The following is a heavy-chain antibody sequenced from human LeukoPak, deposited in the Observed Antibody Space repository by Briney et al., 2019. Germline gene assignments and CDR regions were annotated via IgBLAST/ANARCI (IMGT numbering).Heavy chain of an antibody. Sequence: SETLSLTCTVSGGSLSSYYWSWIRQPPGKGLEWIGYIYYSGSTNYNPSLTSRVTISVDTPKNQFSLKLSSVTAADTAVYYCARASSSWHTGSDWFDPWGQGTLVTVSS. V-gene: IGHV4-59*01. CDR2: IYYSGST. J-gene: IGHJ5*02. CDR3: ARASSSWHTGSDWFDP. D-gene: IGHD6-13*01. CDR1: GGSLSSYY.